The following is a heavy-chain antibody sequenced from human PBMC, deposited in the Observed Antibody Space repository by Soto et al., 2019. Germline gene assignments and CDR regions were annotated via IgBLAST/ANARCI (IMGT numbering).Heavy chain of an antibody. V-gene: IGHV3-48*01. CDR1: GFTFSSYA. CDR2: ISSSGSSI. Sequence: EVQLEESGGGLVQPGGSLRLSCAASGFTFSSYAITWVRQAPGKGLEWVSKISSSGSSIYYADSVKGRFTISRDNAKNSLFLQMNSLRVEDTAVYYCARDLGATDYMDVWGKGTTVTVSS. J-gene: IGHJ6*03. D-gene: IGHD1-26*01. CDR3: ARDLGATDYMDV.